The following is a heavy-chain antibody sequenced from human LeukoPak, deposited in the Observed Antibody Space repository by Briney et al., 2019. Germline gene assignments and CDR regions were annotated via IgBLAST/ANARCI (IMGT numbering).Heavy chain of an antibody. CDR3: AKNTPEWDYYDSSGSSQGGF. D-gene: IGHD3-22*01. V-gene: IGHV3-23*01. CDR1: GFTFSSYA. J-gene: IGHJ4*02. CDR2: ISGSGGST. Sequence: GGSLRLSCAASGFTFSSYAMSWVRQAPGKGLEWVSAISGSGGSTYYADSVKGRFTISRDNSKNTLYLQMNSLRAEDTAVYYCAKNTPEWDYYDSSGSSQGGFWGQGTLVTVSS.